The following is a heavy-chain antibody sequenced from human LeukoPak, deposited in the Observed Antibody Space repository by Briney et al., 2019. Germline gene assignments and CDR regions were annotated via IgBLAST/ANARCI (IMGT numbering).Heavy chain of an antibody. CDR3: ARRFSGSGSPITY. CDR2: MNPNSGNT. V-gene: IGHV1-8*01. J-gene: IGHJ1*01. CDR1: GYTFTSYD. D-gene: IGHD3-10*01. Sequence: ASVKVSCTASGYTFTSYDINWVRQATGQGLELMGWMNPNSGNTSYAQKFQGRVTMTRNTSISTGYMDLSSLRSEDTAVYYCARRFSGSGSPITYWGQGTLVTVS.